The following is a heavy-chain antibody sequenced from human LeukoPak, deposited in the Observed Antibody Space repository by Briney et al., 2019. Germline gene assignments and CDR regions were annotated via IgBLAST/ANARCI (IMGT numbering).Heavy chain of an antibody. CDR2: IIPIFGTA. CDR1: GYTFTSYA. D-gene: IGHD3-22*01. CDR3: AEGEYYYDSSGYYRGYNWFDP. Sequence: VASVKVSCKASGYTFTSYAMNWVRQAPGQGLEWMGGIIPIFGTANYAQKFQGRVTITADESTSTAYMELSSLRSEDTAVYYCAEGEYYYDSSGYYRGYNWFDPWGQGTLVTVSS. V-gene: IGHV1-69*13. J-gene: IGHJ5*02.